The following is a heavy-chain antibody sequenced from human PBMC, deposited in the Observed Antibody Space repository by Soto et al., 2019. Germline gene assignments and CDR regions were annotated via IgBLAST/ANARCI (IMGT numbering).Heavy chain of an antibody. CDR2: ISDDGSNI. V-gene: IGHV3-30-3*01. CDR3: AREVSYDFWSGFNKHPYYFDW. Sequence: QVQLVESGGGVVQPGRSLRLSCAASGFTFSTYAVHWVRQAPGKGLEWVAFISDDGSNIHYADSVKGRFTISRDNPKNTLYLRMNSLQTEDTAVYYCAREVSYDFWSGFNKHPYYFDWWGQGTLVTVSS. CDR1: GFTFSTYA. D-gene: IGHD3-3*01. J-gene: IGHJ4*02.